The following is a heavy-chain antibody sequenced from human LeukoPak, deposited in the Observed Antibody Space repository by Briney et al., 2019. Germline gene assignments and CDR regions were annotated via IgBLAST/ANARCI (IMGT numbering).Heavy chain of an antibody. V-gene: IGHV4-4*02. J-gene: IGHJ4*02. CDR2: INHSGST. Sequence: PSGTLSLTCAVSGASISSSNWWSWVRQPPGKGLEWIGEINHSGSTNYNPSLKSRVTISVDTSKNQFSLKLSSVTAADAAVYYCASEIQDYYDSGGYPYYFDYWGQGTLVTVSS. CDR3: ASEIQDYYDSGGYPYYFDY. D-gene: IGHD3-22*01. CDR1: GASISSSNW.